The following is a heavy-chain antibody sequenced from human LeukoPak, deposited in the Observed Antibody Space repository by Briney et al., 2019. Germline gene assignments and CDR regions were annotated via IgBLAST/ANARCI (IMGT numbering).Heavy chain of an antibody. V-gene: IGHV3-11*05. CDR2: ISPSTTHT. D-gene: IGHD1-26*01. Sequence: GGSLRLSCAASGFTFSDYYMSWSRQAPGKGLEWLSYISPSTTHTSYADSVKGRFTISRDNANNLLYLQMNSLRAEDTVVYYCARGGHGAADQWGQGTLVTVSS. CDR3: ARGGHGAADQ. CDR1: GFTFSDYY. J-gene: IGHJ5*02.